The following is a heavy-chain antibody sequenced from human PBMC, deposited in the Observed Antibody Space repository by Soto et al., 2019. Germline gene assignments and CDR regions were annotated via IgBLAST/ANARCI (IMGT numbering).Heavy chain of an antibody. D-gene: IGHD4-4*01. Sequence: GSLRLSCAASGFTFSDFYWSWIRQPPGKGLEWIGYMFYSGSTNYNPSLKSRVTISVDTSKNQFTLKLSSVTAADTAVYYCARDHLVYRQLAWDYYYYGMDVWGQGTTVTVSS. J-gene: IGHJ6*02. CDR3: ARDHLVYRQLAWDYYYYGMDV. V-gene: IGHV4-59*12. CDR2: MFYSGST. CDR1: GFTFSDFY.